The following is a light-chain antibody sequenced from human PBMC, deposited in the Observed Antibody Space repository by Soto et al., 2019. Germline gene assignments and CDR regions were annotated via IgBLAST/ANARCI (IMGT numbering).Light chain of an antibody. CDR3: QQRYNWPNT. CDR1: QRFGTY. J-gene: IGKJ2*01. CDR2: DAS. Sequence: EIVLTQSPATLSLSPGERATLSCRASQRFGTYLAWYQHNPGQAPRLLIYDASNRATGIPARFSGSGSGTDFTLTISSPEPEDFAVYYCQQRYNWPNTFGQGTKLEIK. V-gene: IGKV3-11*01.